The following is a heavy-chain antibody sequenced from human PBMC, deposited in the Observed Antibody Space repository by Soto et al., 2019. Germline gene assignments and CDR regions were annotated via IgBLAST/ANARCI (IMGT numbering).Heavy chain of an antibody. CDR1: GYTFTSYG. CDR3: ARVVRSGHYYYYYMDV. V-gene: IGHV1-18*01. CDR2: ISAYNGNT. Sequence: GASVKVSCKASGYTFTSYGISWARQAPGQGLEWMGWISAYNGNTNYAQKLQGRVTMTTDTSTSTAYMELRSLRSDDTAVYYCARVVRSGHYYYYYMDVWGKGTTVTVSS. J-gene: IGHJ6*03. D-gene: IGHD3-10*01.